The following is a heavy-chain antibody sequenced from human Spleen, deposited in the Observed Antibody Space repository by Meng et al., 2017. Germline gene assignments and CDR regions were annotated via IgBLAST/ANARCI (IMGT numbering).Heavy chain of an antibody. V-gene: IGHV1-2*06. D-gene: IGHD6-13*01. CDR3: ARDEDISAAGKLFGDY. CDR1: GYTFSDYY. CDR2: INPNSGGT. J-gene: IGHJ4*02. Sequence: ASVKVSCKASGYTFSDYYMHWVRQAPGQGLEWMGRINPNSGGTNYAQRFQGRVTMTGDTSISTAYMELSGLRSDDTAMYYCARDEDISAAGKLFGDYWGQGTLVTVSS.